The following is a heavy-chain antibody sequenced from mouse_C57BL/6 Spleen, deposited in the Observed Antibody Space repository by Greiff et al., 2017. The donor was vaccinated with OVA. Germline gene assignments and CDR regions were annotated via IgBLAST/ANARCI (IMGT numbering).Heavy chain of an antibody. CDR3: ARQSHYDYDGYFDV. Sequence: EVQLVESEGGLVQPGSSMKLSCTASGFTFSDYYMAWVRQVPEKGLEWVANINYDGSSTYYLDSLKSRFIISRDNAKNILYLQMSSLKSEDTATYYCARQSHYDYDGYFDVWGTGTTVTVSS. J-gene: IGHJ1*03. CDR2: INYDGSST. CDR1: GFTFSDYY. D-gene: IGHD2-4*01. V-gene: IGHV5-16*01.